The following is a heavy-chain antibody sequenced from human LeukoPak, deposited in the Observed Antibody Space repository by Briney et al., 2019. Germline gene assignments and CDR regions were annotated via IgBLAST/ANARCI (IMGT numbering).Heavy chain of an antibody. Sequence: GGSLRLSCAASGFTFSDYYMSWVRQAPGKGLEWVSVIYSGGSTYYADSVKGRFTISRGNSKNTLYLQMNSLRAEDTAVYYCARGLTTVTPSWGQGTLVTVSS. CDR1: GFTFSDYY. CDR2: IYSGGST. V-gene: IGHV3-66*01. D-gene: IGHD4-11*01. CDR3: ARGLTTVTPS. J-gene: IGHJ5*02.